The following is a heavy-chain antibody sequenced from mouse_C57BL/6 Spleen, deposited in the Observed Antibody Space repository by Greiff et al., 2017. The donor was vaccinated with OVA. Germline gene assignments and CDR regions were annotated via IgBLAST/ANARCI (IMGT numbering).Heavy chain of an antibody. V-gene: IGHV1-39*01. CDR3: ARGDYGSSHWYFDV. Sequence: EVKLQQSGPELVKPGASVKISCKASGYSFTDYNMNWVKQSNGKSLEWIGVIYPRYGTTSYNQKFKGKATLTVDQSSSTAYMQLNSLTSEDSAVYYCARGDYGSSHWYFDVWGTGTTVTVSS. CDR2: IYPRYGTT. J-gene: IGHJ1*03. D-gene: IGHD1-1*01. CDR1: GYSFTDYN.